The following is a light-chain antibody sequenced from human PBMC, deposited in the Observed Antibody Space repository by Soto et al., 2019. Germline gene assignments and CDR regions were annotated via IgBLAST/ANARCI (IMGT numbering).Light chain of an antibody. J-gene: IGLJ2*01. CDR3: SSSARNNNLGV. CDR1: SSDVGGYNY. V-gene: IGLV2-8*01. CDR2: EVS. Sequence: QSALTQPPSASGSPGQSVTISCTGTSSDVGGYNYVSWYQQHPGKAPKLMIYEVSKRPSGVPDRFSGSKSGNTASLTVSGLQPEDEADYYCSSSARNNNLGVFGGGTKVTVL.